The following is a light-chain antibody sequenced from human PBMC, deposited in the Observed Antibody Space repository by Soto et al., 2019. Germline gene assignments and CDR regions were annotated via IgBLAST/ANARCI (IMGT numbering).Light chain of an antibody. CDR3: QLSLSTPYI. J-gene: IGKJ2*01. Sequence: DIQMTQSPSSLAASVGDRVTITCRASQSIGNYLNWYQQKIGKAPKLLIYAASSLQSGVPSRFSGSGSGTDFTLTISSLQPEDFATYFCQLSLSTPYIFGQGTKLEIK. V-gene: IGKV1-39*01. CDR2: AAS. CDR1: QSIGNY.